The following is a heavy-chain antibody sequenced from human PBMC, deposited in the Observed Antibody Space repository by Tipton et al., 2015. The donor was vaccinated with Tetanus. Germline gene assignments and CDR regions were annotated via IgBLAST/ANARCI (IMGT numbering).Heavy chain of an antibody. CDR2: ISWNSGSI. D-gene: IGHD2-15*01. CDR1: GFTFDDYA. V-gene: IGHV3-9*01. Sequence: SLRLSCAASGFTFDDYAMHWVRQAPGKGLEWVSGISWNSGSIGYADSVKGRFTISRDNAKNSLYLQMNSLRAEDTALYYCAKDVGVNCSGGSCLSGGFDYWGQGTLVTVSS. J-gene: IGHJ4*02. CDR3: AKDVGVNCSGGSCLSGGFDY.